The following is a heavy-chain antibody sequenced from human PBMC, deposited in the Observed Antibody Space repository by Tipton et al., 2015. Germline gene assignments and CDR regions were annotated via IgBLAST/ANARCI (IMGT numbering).Heavy chain of an antibody. J-gene: IGHJ4*02. CDR2: INPRGGST. V-gene: IGHV1-46*01. CDR3: ARDLGGDSSAFSLGY. CDR1: GYTFTSYY. D-gene: IGHD3-22*01. Sequence: QVQLVQSGPEVKKPGASVKVTCKASGYTFTSYYIHWVRQAPGQGLEWMGIINPRGGSTSYAQEFQGRISMTRDTSTSTVYLELSSLRSEDTAVYYCARDLGGDSSAFSLGYWGQGTLVTVSS.